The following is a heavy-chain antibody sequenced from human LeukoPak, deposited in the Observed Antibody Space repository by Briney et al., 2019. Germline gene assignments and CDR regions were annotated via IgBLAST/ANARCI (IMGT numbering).Heavy chain of an antibody. CDR3: ARGGCPSYWYFDL. D-gene: IGHD2-15*01. V-gene: IGHV4-59*01. CDR1: GGSISSYY. J-gene: IGHJ2*01. Sequence: SETLSLTCTVSGGSISSYYWSWIRQPPGKGLEWIGYIYYSGSTNYNPSLKSRVTISVDTSKNQFSLKLSSVTAADTAVYYCARGGCPSYWYFDLWGRGTLVTVSS. CDR2: IYYSGST.